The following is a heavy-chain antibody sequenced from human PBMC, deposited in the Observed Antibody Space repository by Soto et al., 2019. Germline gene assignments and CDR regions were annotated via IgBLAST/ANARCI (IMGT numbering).Heavy chain of an antibody. D-gene: IGHD5-18*01. CDR2: ISATGST. CDR3: ARDIRGYSRAFDY. J-gene: IGHJ4*02. Sequence: ETLSLTCTVSGDSVGSASYYWTWIRQPPGEGLEWIGYISATGSTNYNPSLKSRLTISVDTSKNHFSLRLSSVTAADTAVYYCARDIRGYSRAFDYWGQGTLVTVSS. CDR1: GDSVGSASYY. V-gene: IGHV4-61*03.